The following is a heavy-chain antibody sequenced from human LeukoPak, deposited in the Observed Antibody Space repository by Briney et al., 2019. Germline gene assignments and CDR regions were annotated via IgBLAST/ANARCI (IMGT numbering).Heavy chain of an antibody. CDR2: IYHSGST. J-gene: IGHJ4*02. CDR3: ARKGGDWNYLFDY. CDR1: GFTFSSYSM. D-gene: IGHD1-7*01. Sequence: GSLRLSCAASGFTFSSYSMNWVRQPPGKGLEWIGEIYHSGSTNYNPSLKSRVTISVDKSKNQFSLKLSSVTAADTAVYYCARKGGDWNYLFDYWGQGTLVTVSS. V-gene: IGHV4-4*02.